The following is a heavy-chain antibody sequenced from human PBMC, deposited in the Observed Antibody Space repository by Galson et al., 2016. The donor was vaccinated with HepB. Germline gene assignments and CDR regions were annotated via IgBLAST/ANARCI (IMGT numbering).Heavy chain of an antibody. J-gene: IGHJ4*02. CDR1: GFTVSSNY. CDR3: ARGEVVTALGFFDY. CDR2: VYSAGGT. D-gene: IGHD2-21*02. Sequence: SLRLSCAASGFTVSSNYMSWVRQAPGKGLEWVSIVYSAGGTYYADSVKGRFTISRDNSKNTVYLQMNSLRAEDTAVYYCARGEVVTALGFFDYWGQGTLVTVSS. V-gene: IGHV3-53*01.